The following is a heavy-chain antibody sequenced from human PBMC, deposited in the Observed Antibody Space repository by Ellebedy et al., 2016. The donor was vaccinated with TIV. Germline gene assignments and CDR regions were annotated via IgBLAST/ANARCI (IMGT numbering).Heavy chain of an antibody. CDR2: INPTSGSS. CDR1: GYTFTNYF. Sequence: ASVKVSCKASGYTFTNYFLYWVRQAPGQGLEWMGIINPTSGSSNYAQKFQGRVTMTRDTSTSTVYVVLSSLRSEDTAVDYCARGDNYYYDSSGYYYNYWGQGTLVTVSS. D-gene: IGHD3-22*01. J-gene: IGHJ4*02. CDR3: ARGDNYYYDSSGYYYNY. V-gene: IGHV1-46*01.